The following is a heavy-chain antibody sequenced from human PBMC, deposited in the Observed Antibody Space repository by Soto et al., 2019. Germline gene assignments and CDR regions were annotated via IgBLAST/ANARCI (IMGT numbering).Heavy chain of an antibody. V-gene: IGHV3-33*01. Sequence: QVQLVESGGGVVQPGRSLRLSCAASGFTFSSYGMHWVRQAPGKGLEWVAVIWYDGSNKYYADSVKGRFTISRDNSKNTLYLQMTSLRAEDTAVYYCARGRWLQLGGDYWGQGTLVTVSS. CDR3: ARGRWLQLGGDY. CDR2: IWYDGSNK. CDR1: GFTFSSYG. J-gene: IGHJ4*02. D-gene: IGHD5-12*01.